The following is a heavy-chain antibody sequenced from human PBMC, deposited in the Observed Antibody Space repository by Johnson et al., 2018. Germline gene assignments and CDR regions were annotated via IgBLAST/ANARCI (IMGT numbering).Heavy chain of an antibody. V-gene: IGHV3-23*04. Sequence: EVQLVETGGGLVQPGGSLRLSCVASGFTFSSYPMSWVRQVPGKGLEWVSTINPDSRNTPYADSVRGRVAISRDHSKKPLFLQMDSLRDEDTAIYYCAKDVTAVAGSDCWGQGTLVTVSS. CDR1: GFTFSSYP. CDR2: INPDSRNT. J-gene: IGHJ4*02. D-gene: IGHD6-19*01. CDR3: AKDVTAVAGSDC.